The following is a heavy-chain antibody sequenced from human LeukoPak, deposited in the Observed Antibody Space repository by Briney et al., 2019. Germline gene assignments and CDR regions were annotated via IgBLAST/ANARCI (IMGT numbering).Heavy chain of an antibody. Sequence: SVKVSCKASGGTFSSYAISWVRQAPGQGLEWMGGIIPIFGTANYAQKFQGRVTITADESTSTAYMELSSLRSEDTAVYYCARGFYDSSGSFPLSFDYWGQGTLVTVSS. V-gene: IGHV1-69*13. D-gene: IGHD3-22*01. CDR1: GGTFSSYA. CDR2: IIPIFGTA. J-gene: IGHJ4*02. CDR3: ARGFYDSSGSFPLSFDY.